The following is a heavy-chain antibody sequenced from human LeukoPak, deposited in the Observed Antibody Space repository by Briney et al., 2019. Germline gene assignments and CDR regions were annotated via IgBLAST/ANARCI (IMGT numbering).Heavy chain of an antibody. CDR3: VRDGVGAPPFDY. CDR2: IKGDGSST. D-gene: IGHD1-26*01. J-gene: IGHJ4*02. V-gene: IGHV3-74*01. CDR1: GFTFSSNW. Sequence: LAGGSLRLSCAASGFTFSSNWMHWVRQAPGKGLVWVSRIKGDGSSTSYADSVKGRFTISRDNAKNTLFLQMNSLRAEDTAVYYCVRDGVGAPPFDYWGQGALVTVSS.